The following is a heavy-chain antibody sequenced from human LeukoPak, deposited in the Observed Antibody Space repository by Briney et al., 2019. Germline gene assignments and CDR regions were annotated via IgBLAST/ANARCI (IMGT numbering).Heavy chain of an antibody. D-gene: IGHD2-21*02. CDR1: GFTFSSYP. CDR3: ARGMAHLLFYGMDV. J-gene: IGHJ6*02. Sequence: PGGSLRLSCAASGFTFSSYPMHWVRQAPGKGLEYVSAISSNGGSTYYANSVKGRFTISRDNSKNTLYLQMNSLRAEDTAVYYCARGMAHLLFYGMDVWGQGTTVTVSS. V-gene: IGHV3-64*01. CDR2: ISSNGGST.